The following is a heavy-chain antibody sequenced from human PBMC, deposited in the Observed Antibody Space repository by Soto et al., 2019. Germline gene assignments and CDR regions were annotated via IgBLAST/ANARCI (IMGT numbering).Heavy chain of an antibody. J-gene: IGHJ4*02. CDR3: ARGMVRGVYYFDY. CDR1: GGSISSYY. Sequence: PSETLSLTCTVSGGSISSYYWSWIRQPPGKGLEWIGYIYYSGSTNYNPSLKSRVTISVDTSKNQSSLKLSSVTAADTAVYYCARGMVRGVYYFDYWGQGTLVTVSS. D-gene: IGHD3-10*01. V-gene: IGHV4-59*01. CDR2: IYYSGST.